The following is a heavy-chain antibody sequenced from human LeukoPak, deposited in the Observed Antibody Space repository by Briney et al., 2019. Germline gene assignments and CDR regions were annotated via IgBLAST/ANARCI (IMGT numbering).Heavy chain of an antibody. V-gene: IGHV1-69*04. CDR3: ARGEYSSSWYPDYYYGMDV. D-gene: IGHD6-13*01. CDR1: GGTFSSYA. J-gene: IGHJ6*02. Sequence: ASVKVSCKASGGTFSSYAISWVRQDPGQGLEWMGRIIPILGIANYAQKFQGRVTITADKSTSTAYMELSSLRSEDTAVYYCARGEYSSSWYPDYYYGMDVWGQGTTVTVSS. CDR2: IIPILGIA.